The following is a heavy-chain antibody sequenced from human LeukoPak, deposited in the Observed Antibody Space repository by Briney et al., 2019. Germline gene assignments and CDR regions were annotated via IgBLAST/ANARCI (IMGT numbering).Heavy chain of an antibody. D-gene: IGHD2-21*02. J-gene: IGHJ3*02. CDR1: GYTLTELS. CDR2: FDPEDGET. V-gene: IGHV1-24*01. CDR3: ATDSARGGDFAFDI. Sequence: ASVKVPCKVSGYTLTELSMHWVRQAPGKGLEWMGGFDPEDGETIYAQKFQGRVTMTEDTSTDTAYMELSSLRSEDTAVYYCATDSARGGDFAFDIWGQGTMVTVSS.